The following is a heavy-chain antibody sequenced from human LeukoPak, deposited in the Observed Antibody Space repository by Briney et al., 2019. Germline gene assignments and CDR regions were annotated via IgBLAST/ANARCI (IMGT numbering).Heavy chain of an antibody. CDR3: ARVSPGYYDSSGYYYYYYYYYMDV. V-gene: IGHV1-18*01. D-gene: IGHD3-22*01. J-gene: IGHJ6*03. Sequence: ASVKVSCKASGYTLTSYGISWVRQAPGQGLEWMGWISAYNGNTNSEQKLQGRVTMTTDTSTSTAYMELRSLRSDDTAVYYCARVSPGYYDSSGYYYYYYYYYMDVWGKGTTVTVSS. CDR2: ISAYNGNT. CDR1: GYTLTSYG.